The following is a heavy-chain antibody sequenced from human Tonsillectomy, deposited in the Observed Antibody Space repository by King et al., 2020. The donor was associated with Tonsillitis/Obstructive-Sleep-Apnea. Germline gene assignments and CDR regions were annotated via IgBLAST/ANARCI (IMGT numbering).Heavy chain of an antibody. D-gene: IGHD1-26*01. Sequence: QLQESGPGLVKPSETLSLTCTVSGGSISSSSYYWGWIRQPPGQGLEWIGTIYYTGSTHYNPSLKSRVTMPVDTSKNQFSLKLSSVTAADTAVYYCARLQLSWDLLKGAFDIWGQGTMVSVPS. CDR3: ARLQLSWDLLKGAFDI. CDR1: GGSISSSSYY. V-gene: IGHV4-39*01. J-gene: IGHJ3*02. CDR2: IYYTGST.